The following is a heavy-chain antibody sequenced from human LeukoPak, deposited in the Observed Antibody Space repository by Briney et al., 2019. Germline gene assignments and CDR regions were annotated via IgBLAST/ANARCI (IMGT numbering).Heavy chain of an antibody. D-gene: IGHD3-3*01. CDR1: GGSISSGDYY. CDR3: ARDDSGYYRGLFDY. J-gene: IGHJ4*02. CDR2: IYYSGST. V-gene: IGHV4-30-4*01. Sequence: SETLSLTCTVSGGSISSGDYYWSWIRQPPGTGLEWIGYIYYSGSTYYNPSLKSRVTISVDTSKNQFSLKLSSVTAADTAVYYCARDDSGYYRGLFDYWGQGTLVTVSS.